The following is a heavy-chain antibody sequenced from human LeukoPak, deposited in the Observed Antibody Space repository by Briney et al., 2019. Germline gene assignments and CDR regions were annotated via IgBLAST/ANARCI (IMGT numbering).Heavy chain of an antibody. CDR2: ISSSSSTI. CDR3: ARSYGSGSYPKYNWFDP. J-gene: IGHJ5*02. CDR1: GFTFSDYY. Sequence: PGGSLRLSCAASGFTFSDYYMSWIRQAPGKGLEWVSYISSSSSTIYYADSVKGRFTISRDNAKNSLYLQMNSLRAEDTAVYYCARSYGSGSYPKYNWFDPWGQGTLVTVSS. V-gene: IGHV3-11*01. D-gene: IGHD3-10*01.